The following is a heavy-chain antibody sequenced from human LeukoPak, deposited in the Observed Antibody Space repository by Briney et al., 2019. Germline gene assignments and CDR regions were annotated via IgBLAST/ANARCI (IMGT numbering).Heavy chain of an antibody. CDR3: AKGYCSSTSCYTDY. CDR1: GFTFSSYA. Sequence: PGGSLRLSCAASGFTFSSYAMSWVRQAPGKGLEWVSAISGTGVTTYYADSVKGRFTISRDNSKNTVYLQMNGLRAEDTAVYYCAKGYCSSTSCYTDYWGQGTLVTVSS. V-gene: IGHV3-23*01. D-gene: IGHD2-2*02. CDR2: ISGTGVTT. J-gene: IGHJ4*02.